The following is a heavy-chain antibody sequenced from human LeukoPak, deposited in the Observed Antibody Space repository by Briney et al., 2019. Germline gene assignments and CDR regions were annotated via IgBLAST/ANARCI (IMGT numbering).Heavy chain of an antibody. Sequence: SETLSLTCAVYGGSFSGCYWSWIRQPPGKGLEWIGEINHSGSTNYNPSLKSRVTISVDTSKNQFSLKLSSVTAADTAVYYCARHTRAQYSYYYYYMDVWGKGTTVTVSS. CDR2: INHSGST. CDR3: ARHTRAQYSYYYYYMDV. CDR1: GGSFSGCY. V-gene: IGHV4-34*01. D-gene: IGHD1-26*01. J-gene: IGHJ6*03.